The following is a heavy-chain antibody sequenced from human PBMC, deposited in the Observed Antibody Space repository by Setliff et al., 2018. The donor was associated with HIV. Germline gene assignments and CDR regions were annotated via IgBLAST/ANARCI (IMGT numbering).Heavy chain of an antibody. V-gene: IGHV4-38-2*01. Sequence: SETLSLTCAVSGYSISSGYYWGWIRQPPGKGLEWIGSIYHSGSTYYNPSLKSRVTISVDTSKNQFSLKLNSVTAADTAVYYCARGRLAAAASRRQFDYCYMDVWTKGTTVTVSS. CDR3: ARGRLAAAASRRQFDYCYMDV. CDR2: IYHSGST. D-gene: IGHD6-13*01. CDR1: GYSISSGYY. J-gene: IGHJ6*03.